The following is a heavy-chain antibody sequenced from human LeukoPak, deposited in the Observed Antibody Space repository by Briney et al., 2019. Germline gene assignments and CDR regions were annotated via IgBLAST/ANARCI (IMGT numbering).Heavy chain of an antibody. V-gene: IGHV1-2*02. J-gene: IGHJ4*02. CDR1: GYSLIGAY. CDR2: INPNSGGT. Sequence: ASVKVSCKASGYSLIGAYMHSVRQAPGQGLEWMGWINPNSGGTNYAQKFQGRVTMTRDTSISTAYMELSRLRSDDTAVYYCAREITVYCSGGSCYLWGQGTLVTVSS. CDR3: AREITVYCSGGSCYL. D-gene: IGHD2-15*01.